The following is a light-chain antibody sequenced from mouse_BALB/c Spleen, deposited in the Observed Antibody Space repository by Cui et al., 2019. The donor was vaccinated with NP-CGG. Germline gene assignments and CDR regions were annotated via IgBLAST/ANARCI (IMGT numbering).Light chain of an antibody. J-gene: IGLJ1*01. CDR2: GTN. CDR1: TGAVTTSNY. V-gene: IGLV1*01. Sequence: QADVTQESALTLSPGETVTLTCRSSTGAVTTSNYANWVQEKPDHLFTGLIGGTNNRAPGVPARFSGSLIGDKAALTITGAQTEDEAIYFCALWYSNHWVFGGGTKLTVL. CDR3: ALWYSNHWV.